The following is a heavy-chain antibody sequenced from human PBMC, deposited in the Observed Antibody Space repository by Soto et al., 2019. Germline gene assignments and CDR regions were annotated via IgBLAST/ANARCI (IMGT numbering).Heavy chain of an antibody. Sequence: GASVKVSCKASGYTLSGFYMHWVRQAPGQGLEWMGWINPNSGGTSYAQKFQGRVTMTRDTSTSTVYMELSSLRSEDTAVYYCARDLGYCSSTSCYGWFDPWGQGTLVTVSS. V-gene: IGHV1-2*02. CDR3: ARDLGYCSSTSCYGWFDP. D-gene: IGHD2-2*01. CDR1: GYTLSGFY. CDR2: INPNSGGT. J-gene: IGHJ5*02.